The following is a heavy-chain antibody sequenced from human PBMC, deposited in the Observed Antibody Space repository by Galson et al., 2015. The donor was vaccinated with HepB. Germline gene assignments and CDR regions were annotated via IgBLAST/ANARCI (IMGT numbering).Heavy chain of an antibody. V-gene: IGHV4-39*01. CDR1: GGSIGNGTFY. J-gene: IGHJ4*02. Sequence: SETLSLTCTVSGGSIGNGTFYWDWIRQSPGKGLEWIGSFYDSGSTYYNPSLKSRLTISVHRSMNQFSLNLNSVTAADTSIYYCARSDDFWSGYFGDWGQGTLVTVSS. CDR2: FYDSGST. CDR3: ARSDDFWSGYFGD. D-gene: IGHD3-3*01.